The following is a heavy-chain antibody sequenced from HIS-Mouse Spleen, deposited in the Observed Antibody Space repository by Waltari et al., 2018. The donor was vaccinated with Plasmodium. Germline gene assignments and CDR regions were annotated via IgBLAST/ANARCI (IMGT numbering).Heavy chain of an antibody. CDR3: ARDRITGTSYFDY. Sequence: QLQLQESGPGLVKPSEPLSLTCTVPGGSISSRSYYWGWIRQPPGKGLEWIGSIYYSGSTYYNPSLKSRVTISVDTSKNQFSLKLSSVTAADTAVYYCARDRITGTSYFDYWGQGTLVTVSS. CDR1: GGSISSRSYY. J-gene: IGHJ4*02. V-gene: IGHV4-39*07. D-gene: IGHD1-7*01. CDR2: IYYSGST.